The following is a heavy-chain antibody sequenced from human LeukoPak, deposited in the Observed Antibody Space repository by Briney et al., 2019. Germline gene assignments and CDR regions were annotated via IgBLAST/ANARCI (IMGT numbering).Heavy chain of an antibody. D-gene: IGHD3-16*02. V-gene: IGHV3-48*03. J-gene: IGHJ4*02. Sequence: PGGSLRLSCAASGFTFSSYEMNWVRQAPGKGLEWVSYISSSGSTIYYADSVKGRFTISRDNAKNSLYLQMNSLRAEDTAVYYCARVGDDYVWGSYRHFDYWGQGTLVTVSS. CDR1: GFTFSSYE. CDR2: ISSSGSTI. CDR3: ARVGDDYVWGSYRHFDY.